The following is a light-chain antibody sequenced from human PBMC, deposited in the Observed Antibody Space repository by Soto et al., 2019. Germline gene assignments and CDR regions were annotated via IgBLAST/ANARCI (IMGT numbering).Light chain of an antibody. CDR2: DAS. J-gene: IGKJ1*01. CDR1: QDISNY. CDR3: QQYDNPPWT. Sequence: DIQMTQSPSSLSASVGDRVTTTCQASQDISNYLSWYQHKPGKAPKLLIYDASNLETGVPSRFSGSGSGTDFTFTITSLQPEDIATYYCQQYDNPPWTFGQGTKVEIK. V-gene: IGKV1-33*01.